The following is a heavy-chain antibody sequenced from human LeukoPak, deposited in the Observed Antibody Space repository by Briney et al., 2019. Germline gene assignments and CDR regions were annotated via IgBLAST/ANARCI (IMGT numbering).Heavy chain of an antibody. CDR3: AREGYSYGNPGNY. V-gene: IGHV3-7*01. Sequence: PGGSLRLSCAASGFTFSSYWMSWVRQAPGEGLEWVANIKQDGSEKYYVDSVKGRFTISRDNAKNSLYLQMNSLRAEDTAVYYCAREGYSYGNPGNYWGQGTLVTVSS. J-gene: IGHJ4*02. CDR2: IKQDGSEK. D-gene: IGHD5-18*01. CDR1: GFTFSSYW.